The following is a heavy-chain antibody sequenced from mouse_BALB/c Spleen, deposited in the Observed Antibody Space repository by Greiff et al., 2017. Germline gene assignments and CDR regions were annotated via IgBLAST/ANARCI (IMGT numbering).Heavy chain of an antibody. V-gene: IGHV1S81*02. CDR3: TRGTSTMITTLDAMDY. CDR2: INPSNGGT. CDR1: GYTFTSYY. D-gene: IGHD2-4*01. J-gene: IGHJ4*01. Sequence: QVQLQQSGAELVKPGASVKLSCTASGYTFTSYYMYWVKQRPGQGLEWIGEINPSNGGTNFNEKFKSKATLTVDKSSSTAYMQLSSLTSEDSAVYYCTRGTSTMITTLDAMDYWGQGTSVTVSS.